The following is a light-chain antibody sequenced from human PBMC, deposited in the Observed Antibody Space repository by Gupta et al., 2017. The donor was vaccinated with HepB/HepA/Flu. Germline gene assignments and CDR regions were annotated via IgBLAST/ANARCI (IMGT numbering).Light chain of an antibody. CDR1: QSLLYSNGNNY. Sequence: DLVMSQTTLSMPVNTGGSASISCRSSQSLLYSNGNNYLSWYLQKPGQSPQVLIYLGSNRASGVPDMCSGRGSGTDFTLKISRVEAEDVGIYYCMQTLHTPFTFGPGTKVEIK. CDR2: LGS. J-gene: IGKJ3*01. CDR3: MQTLHTPFT. V-gene: IGKV2-28*01.